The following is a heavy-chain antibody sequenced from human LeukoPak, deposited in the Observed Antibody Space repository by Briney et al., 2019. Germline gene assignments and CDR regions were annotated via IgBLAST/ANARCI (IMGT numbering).Heavy chain of an antibody. D-gene: IGHD3-22*01. V-gene: IGHV1-69*04. Sequence: ASVKVSCKASGGTFSSYAISWVRQAPGQGLEWMGRIIPILGIANYAQKFQGRVTITADKSTSTAYMELSSLRSEDTAVYYCARDGILVTYDSSGYYGYWGQGTLVTVSS. CDR2: IIPILGIA. J-gene: IGHJ4*02. CDR3: ARDGILVTYDSSGYYGY. CDR1: GGTFSSYA.